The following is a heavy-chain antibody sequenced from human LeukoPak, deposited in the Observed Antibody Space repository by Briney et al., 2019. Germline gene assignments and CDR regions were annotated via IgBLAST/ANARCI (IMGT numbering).Heavy chain of an antibody. D-gene: IGHD1-26*01. J-gene: IGHJ4*02. CDR2: IKAKAHGETI. CDR1: GFTFINAW. Sequence: GGSLRLSCAASGFTFINAWMAWVRQAPGKGLEWVGRIKAKAHGETIEYAAPVKGRFTISRDDSKNTLYLQMNSLKTEDTAVYYCTTDGVGVEGATYDNWGQGTLVSVSS. V-gene: IGHV3-15*01. CDR3: TTDGVGVEGATYDN.